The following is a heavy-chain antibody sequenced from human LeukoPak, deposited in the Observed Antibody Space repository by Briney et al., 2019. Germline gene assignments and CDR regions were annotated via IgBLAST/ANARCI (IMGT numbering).Heavy chain of an antibody. Sequence: SETLSLTCTVSGGSISSSSYYWGWIRQPPGKGLEWIGSIYYSGSTYYNPSLKSRVTISVDTSKNQFSLELSSMTAADTAVYYCARLSDSDSSGYYWGFEYWGQGTLVTVSS. V-gene: IGHV4-39*07. J-gene: IGHJ4*02. CDR1: GGSISSSSYY. CDR3: ARLSDSDSSGYYWGFEY. CDR2: IYYSGST. D-gene: IGHD3-22*01.